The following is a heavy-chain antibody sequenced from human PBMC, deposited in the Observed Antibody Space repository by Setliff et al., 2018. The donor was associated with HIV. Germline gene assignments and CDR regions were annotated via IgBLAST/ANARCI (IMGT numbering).Heavy chain of an antibody. CDR2: FDPEDGET. CDR3: ATGKLSGSGSPIYNWFDP. D-gene: IGHD3-10*01. J-gene: IGHJ5*02. CDR1: GYTLTELS. Sequence: ASVKVSCKVSGYTLTELSMHWVRQAPGKGLEWMGGFDPEDGETIYAQKFQGRVTMTEDTSTGTAYMELSSLRSEDTAVYYCATGKLSGSGSPIYNWFDPWGQGTLVTVSS. V-gene: IGHV1-24*01.